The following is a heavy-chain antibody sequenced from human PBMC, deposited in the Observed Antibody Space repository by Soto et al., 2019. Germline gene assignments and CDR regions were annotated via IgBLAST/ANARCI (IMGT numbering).Heavy chain of an antibody. CDR1: GFTFDDYG. CDR2: ISWDGGST. V-gene: IGHV3-9*01. CDR3: ARSESSAYYYGLDS. Sequence: EVQLVESGGGLVRPGGSLRLSCTASGFTFDDYGMNWVRQVPGKGLEWVSGISWDGGSTGYVDYVKGRFTISRDNAKNSLHLEMNTLRPEDTALYYCARSESSAYYYGLDSWGQGTLX. J-gene: IGHJ4*02. D-gene: IGHD3-22*01.